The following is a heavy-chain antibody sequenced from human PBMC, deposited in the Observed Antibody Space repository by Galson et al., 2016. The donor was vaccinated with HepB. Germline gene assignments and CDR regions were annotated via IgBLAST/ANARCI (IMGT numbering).Heavy chain of an antibody. J-gene: IGHJ6*02. CDR3: TRVPNYDYVWVSYRYGYYPGMGV. CDR2: ISGYSGNT. Sequence: SVKVSCKASGYTFSNYGITWVRQAPGQGPEWMGWISGYSGNTKYAQKFQARVTMTTDTSTTTAYMELRSLRSDDTAVYYCTRVPNYDYVWVSYRYGYYPGMGVGGQGTTVTVSS. D-gene: IGHD3-16*02. V-gene: IGHV1-18*01. CDR1: GYTFSNYG.